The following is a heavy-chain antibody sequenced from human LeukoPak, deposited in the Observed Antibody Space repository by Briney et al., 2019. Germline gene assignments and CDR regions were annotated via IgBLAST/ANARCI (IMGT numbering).Heavy chain of an antibody. D-gene: IGHD3-22*01. V-gene: IGHV3-33*01. J-gene: IGHJ4*02. CDR1: GFTFSSYG. Sequence: GGSLRLSCAASGFTFSSYGMHWVRQAPGKGLEWVAVIWYDGSNKYYADSVKGRFTISRDNSKNTLYLQMNSLRAEDTAVYYCARAPDYYDSSGYSDFDYWGQGTLVTVSS. CDR2: IWYDGSNK. CDR3: ARAPDYYDSSGYSDFDY.